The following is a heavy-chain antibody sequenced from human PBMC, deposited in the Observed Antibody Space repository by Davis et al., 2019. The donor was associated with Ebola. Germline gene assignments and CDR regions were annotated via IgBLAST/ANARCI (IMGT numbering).Heavy chain of an antibody. CDR2: ITAGFTFI. CDR3: ARAPTNYGYVFDH. J-gene: IGHJ5*02. V-gene: IGHV3-21*01. Sequence: GGSLRLSCTGSGFTLNSHAMHWVRQAPGRGLEWVSPITAGFTFIYYGDSVKGRFTVTRDNAEKSLHLQMNSLRLEDTAVYYCARAPTNYGYVFDHWGQGILVTVSS. D-gene: IGHD5-18*01. CDR1: GFTLNSHA.